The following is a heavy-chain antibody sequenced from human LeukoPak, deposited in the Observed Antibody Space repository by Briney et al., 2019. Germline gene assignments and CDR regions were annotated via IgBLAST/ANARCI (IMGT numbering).Heavy chain of an antibody. CDR1: GFTFSSYA. Sequence: GGSLRLSCAASGFTFSSYAMHWVRQAPGKGLEWVSYISSSSSTIYYADSVKGRFTISRDNAKNSLYLQMNSLRAEGTAVYYCARETHDYGDYWGQGTLVTVSS. V-gene: IGHV3-48*01. CDR2: ISSSSSTI. J-gene: IGHJ4*02. CDR3: ARETHDYGDY.